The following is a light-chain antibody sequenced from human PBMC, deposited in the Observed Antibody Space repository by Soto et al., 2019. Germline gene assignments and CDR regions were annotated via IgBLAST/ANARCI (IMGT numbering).Light chain of an antibody. V-gene: IGLV2-11*01. CDR2: DVS. J-gene: IGLJ2*01. CDR1: SSDVGGYNY. CDR3: CSYAGSYTLV. Sequence: QSALTQPRSVSGSPGQSVTISCTGTSSDVGGYNYVSWYQHHPGKAPKLMIYDVSKWPSGVPDRFSGSKSGNTASLTISGLQAEDEADYYGCSYAGSYTLVFGGGTKLTVL.